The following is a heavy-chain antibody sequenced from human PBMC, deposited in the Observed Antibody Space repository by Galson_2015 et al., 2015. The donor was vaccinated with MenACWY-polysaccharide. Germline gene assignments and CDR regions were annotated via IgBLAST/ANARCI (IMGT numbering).Heavy chain of an antibody. CDR1: GFTFRSYG. CDR3: SRLQSKYMDV. D-gene: IGHD4-11*01. Sequence: SLRLSCAASGFTFRSYGMHWVRQAPGKGLEWVTLIYYDGSKKEYADSVKGRFTISRDNSKNTLYLQMDSLRAEDTAVYYRSRLQSKYMDVWGKGTTVTVSS. V-gene: IGHV3-30*12. J-gene: IGHJ6*04. CDR2: IYYDGSKK.